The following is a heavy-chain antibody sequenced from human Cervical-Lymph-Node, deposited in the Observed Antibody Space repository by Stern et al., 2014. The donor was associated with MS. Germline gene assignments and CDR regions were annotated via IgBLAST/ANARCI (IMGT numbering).Heavy chain of an antibody. D-gene: IGHD4-23*01. V-gene: IGHV3-30*04. CDR2: TSYDGSNK. CDR1: RFTFSSYA. CDR3: ARDRALYGGKNNYYYFGMDA. J-gene: IGHJ6*02. Sequence: QVQLVESGGGVVQPGRSLRLSWAASRFTFSSYALHWVRQAPAKGLALVAVTSYDGSNKYYADSVKGRFTISRDNSKNTLWLQMNTLRPEDTAVYYCARDRALYGGKNNYYYFGMDAWGQGTTVTVSS.